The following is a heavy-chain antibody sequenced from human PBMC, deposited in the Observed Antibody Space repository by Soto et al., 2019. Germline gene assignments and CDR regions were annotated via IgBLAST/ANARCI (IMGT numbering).Heavy chain of an antibody. V-gene: IGHV3-30*18. CDR3: AKGAVVVTATHYYYYGMDV. J-gene: IGHJ6*02. CDR2: ISYDGSNK. D-gene: IGHD2-21*02. CDR1: GFTFSSYG. Sequence: GGSLRLSCAASGFTFSSYGMHWVRQAPGKGLEWVAVISYDGSNKYYADSVKGRFTISRDNSKNTLYLQMNSLRAEDTAVYYCAKGAVVVTATHYYYYGMDVWGQGTTVTVS.